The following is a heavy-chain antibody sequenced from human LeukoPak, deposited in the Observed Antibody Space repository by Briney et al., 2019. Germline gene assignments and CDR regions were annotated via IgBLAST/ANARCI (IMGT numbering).Heavy chain of an antibody. CDR2: IYYSGST. J-gene: IGHJ5*02. Sequence: SETLSLTCTVSGGSISSSRHYWGWFRQPPGKGLEWIGSIYYSGSTYYNPSLKSRVTISVDTSKNQFSMKLSSVTAADTAVYYCAAPARGYCSSTSCYTWFDPWGQGTLVTVSP. D-gene: IGHD2-2*02. V-gene: IGHV4-39*01. CDR1: GGSISSSRHY. CDR3: AAPARGYCSSTSCYTWFDP.